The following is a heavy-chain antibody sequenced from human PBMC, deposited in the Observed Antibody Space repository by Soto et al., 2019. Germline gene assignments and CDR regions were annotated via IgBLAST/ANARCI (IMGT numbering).Heavy chain of an antibody. CDR2: IKQDGSER. Sequence: GGSLRLSCAASGFTFSDYWMSWVRQTPGRGLEWVANIKQDGSERYYMDSVKGRFTISRDNAKNSLYLHMNSLTSEDTAVYYCARDRAVYNSGWPGYWGQGTLVTVSS. CDR1: GFTFSDYW. V-gene: IGHV3-7*01. CDR3: ARDRAVYNSGWPGY. J-gene: IGHJ4*02. D-gene: IGHD6-19*01.